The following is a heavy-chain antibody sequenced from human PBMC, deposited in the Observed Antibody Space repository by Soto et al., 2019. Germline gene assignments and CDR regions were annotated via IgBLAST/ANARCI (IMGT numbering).Heavy chain of an antibody. Sequence: SQTLSLTCAISGGSVSSNSAAWNWIRQSPSRGLEWLGRAYYRSKWYNDYAVSVKSRITINPDTSKNQFSLQLNSVTPEDTAVYYCARARITIFWRVYYYDLMDFSAQRTTVT. J-gene: IGHJ6*02. CDR2: AYYRSKWYN. V-gene: IGHV6-1*01. CDR3: ARARITIFWRVYYYDLMDF. D-gene: IGHD3-9*01. CDR1: GGSVSSNSAA.